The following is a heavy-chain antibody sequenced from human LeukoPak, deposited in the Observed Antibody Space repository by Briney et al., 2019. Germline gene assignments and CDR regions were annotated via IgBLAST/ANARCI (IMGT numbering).Heavy chain of an antibody. CDR3: ARDTRELELRY. CDR1: GGSLSGYY. V-gene: IGHV4-34*01. CDR2: INHSGST. Sequence: TSETLSLTCAVYGGSLSGYYWSWIRQPPGKGLEWIGEINHSGSTNYNPSLKSRVTISVDTSKNQFSLKLSSVTAADTAVYYCARDTRELELRYWGQGTLVTVSS. D-gene: IGHD1-7*01. J-gene: IGHJ4*02.